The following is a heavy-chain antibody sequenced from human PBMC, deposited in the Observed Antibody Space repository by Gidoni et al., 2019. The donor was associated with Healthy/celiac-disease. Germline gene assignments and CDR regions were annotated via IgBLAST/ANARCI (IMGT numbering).Heavy chain of an antibody. CDR3: ARPTSDSSSWYQGLYYFDY. Sequence: QLQLQESGPGLVKPSETLSLTCTVSGGSISSSSYYWGWIRQPPGKGLEWIGSIYYSGSTYYNPSLKSRVTISVDTSKNQFSLKLSSVTAADTAVYYCARPTSDSSSWYQGLYYFDYWGQGTLVTVSS. CDR2: IYYSGST. J-gene: IGHJ4*02. V-gene: IGHV4-39*01. CDR1: GGSISSSSYY. D-gene: IGHD6-13*01.